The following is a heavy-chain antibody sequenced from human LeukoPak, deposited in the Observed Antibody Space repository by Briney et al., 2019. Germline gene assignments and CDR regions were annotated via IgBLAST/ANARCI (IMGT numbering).Heavy chain of an antibody. CDR3: ARELRCSGGSCHTNWFDP. CDR1: GFTVSSNY. CDR2: IKQDGSEK. J-gene: IGHJ5*02. V-gene: IGHV3-7*01. D-gene: IGHD2-15*01. Sequence: RPGGSLRLSCAASGFTVSSNYMSWVRQAPGKGLEWVANIKQDGSEKYYVDSVKGRFTISRDNAKNSLYLQMNSLRAEDTAVYYCARELRCSGGSCHTNWFDPWGQGTLVTVSS.